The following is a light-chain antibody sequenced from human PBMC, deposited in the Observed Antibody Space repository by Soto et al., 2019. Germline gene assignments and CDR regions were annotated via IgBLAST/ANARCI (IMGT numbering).Light chain of an antibody. CDR3: QQANSFPFT. CDR2: GAY. Sequence: DMQMTQSPSSVSESLGDRVTITCRASQDIHTWLAWYQQKPGQAPKLLIYGAYHLQSGVQSRFSGSGSGTDVTLTISRMQSEDFSTYYCQQANSFPFTLGPWTKVDVK. CDR1: QDIHTW. J-gene: IGKJ3*01. V-gene: IGKV1-12*01.